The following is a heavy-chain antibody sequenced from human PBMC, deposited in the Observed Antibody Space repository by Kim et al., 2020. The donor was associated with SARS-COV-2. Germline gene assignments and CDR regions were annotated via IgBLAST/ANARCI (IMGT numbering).Heavy chain of an antibody. CDR1: GFIFSNYA. D-gene: IGHD6-19*01. CDR2: ISASGSST. J-gene: IGHJ4*01. V-gene: IGHV3-23*01. Sequence: GGSLRLSCAASGFIFSNYAMNWVRLAPGKGLEWVSAISASGSSTYYADSVKGRFTISRDNSNQSLQLQSISPRAAATAYYYSAVGVQGSSGLGTSGYWS. CDR3: AVGVQGSSGLGTSGY.